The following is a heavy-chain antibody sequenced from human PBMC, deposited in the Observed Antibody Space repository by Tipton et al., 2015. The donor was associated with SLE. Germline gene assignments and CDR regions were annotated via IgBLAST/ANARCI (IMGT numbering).Heavy chain of an antibody. J-gene: IGHJ4*02. CDR3: ARRAAAGYFDY. CDR1: GGSISSYY. CDR2: IYYSGST. Sequence: TLSLTCTVSGGSISSYYWSWIRQPPGKGLEWIGYIYYSGSTNYNPSLKSRVTISVDTSKNQFSLKLSSVTAADTAVYYCARRAAAGYFDYWGQGTLVTVPS. D-gene: IGHD6-13*01. V-gene: IGHV4-59*01.